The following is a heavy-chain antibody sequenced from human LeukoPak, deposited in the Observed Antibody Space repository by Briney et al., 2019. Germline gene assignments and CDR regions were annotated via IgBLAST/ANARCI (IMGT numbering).Heavy chain of an antibody. CDR2: IYHSGST. Sequence: SETLSLTCTVSGYSISSGYYWGWIRQPPGKGLEWIGSIYHSGSTNYNPSLKSRVTTSVDTSKNQFSLRLSSVTAADTAVYYCARRSGSYYTNWFDPWGQGTLVTVSS. CDR3: ARRSGSYYTNWFDP. CDR1: GYSISSGYY. J-gene: IGHJ5*02. D-gene: IGHD1-26*01. V-gene: IGHV4-38-2*02.